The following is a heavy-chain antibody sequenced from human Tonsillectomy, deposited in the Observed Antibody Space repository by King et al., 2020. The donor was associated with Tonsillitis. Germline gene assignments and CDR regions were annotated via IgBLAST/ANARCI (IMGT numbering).Heavy chain of an antibody. V-gene: IGHV1-18*01. CDR2: TSAYNGNT. CDR3: ARVGSSSSGYYYGMDV. J-gene: IGHJ6*02. D-gene: IGHD6-6*01. Sequence: VQLVQSGAEVKKPGASVKVSCKASGYTFPIYGISWVRQAPGQGLQWMGWTSAYNGNTNYAQKFQGRVTMTTDTSTSTAYMELRSLRSDDTAVYYCARVGSSSSGYYYGMDVWGQGTTVTVSS. CDR1: GYTFPIYG.